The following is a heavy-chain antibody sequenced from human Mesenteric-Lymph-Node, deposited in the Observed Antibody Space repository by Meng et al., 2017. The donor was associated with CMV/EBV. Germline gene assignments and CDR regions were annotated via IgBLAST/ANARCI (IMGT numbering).Heavy chain of an antibody. CDR3: ARDDFSGSGHFWSGYSGYYGMDV. CDR2: INPNSGGT. Sequence: ASVKVSCKASGYIFTGYYVNWVRQAPGQGLEWLGWINPNSGGTNYAQKFQGRVTMTRDTSISTAYMELSRLRSDDTAVYYCARDDFSGSGHFWSGYSGYYGMDVWGQGTTVTVSS. CDR1: GYIFTGYY. D-gene: IGHD3-3*02. V-gene: IGHV1-2*02. J-gene: IGHJ6*02.